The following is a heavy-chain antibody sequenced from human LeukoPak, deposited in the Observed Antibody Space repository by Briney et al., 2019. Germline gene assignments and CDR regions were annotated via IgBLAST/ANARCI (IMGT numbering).Heavy chain of an antibody. J-gene: IGHJ4*02. CDR2: TSASGDST. CDR1: GFTFSTYA. Sequence: GGSLRLSCAASGFTFSTYAMSWVRQAPGKGLGWVSATSASGDSTYYTDSVKGRFTISRDNSKDTLYLQMNSLRAEDTAVHYCAKIAGSSGYYPDYWGQGTLVTVSS. V-gene: IGHV3-23*01. D-gene: IGHD3-22*01. CDR3: AKIAGSSGYYPDY.